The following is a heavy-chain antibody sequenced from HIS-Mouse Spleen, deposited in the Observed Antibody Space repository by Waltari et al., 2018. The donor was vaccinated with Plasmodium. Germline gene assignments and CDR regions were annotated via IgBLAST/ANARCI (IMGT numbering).Heavy chain of an antibody. J-gene: IGHJ2*01. CDR1: GFTFCSYW. D-gene: IGHD6-13*01. CDR3: ASSWYWYFDL. V-gene: IGHV3-7*01. Sequence: EVQLVESGGGLVQPGGSLRLSCAAPGFTFCSYWMDWVRQAPGKGLEWVANIKQDGSEKYYVDSVKGRFTISRENAKNSLYLQMNSLRAEDTAVYYCASSWYWYFDLWGRGTLVTVSS. CDR2: IKQDGSEK.